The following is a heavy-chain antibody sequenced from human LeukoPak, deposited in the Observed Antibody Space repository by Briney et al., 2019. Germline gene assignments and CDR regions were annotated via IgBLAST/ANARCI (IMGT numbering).Heavy chain of an antibody. D-gene: IGHD3-22*01. CDR3: ARLTYYYDSSGYYNYYFDY. CDR1: GGSISSYY. CDR2: IYYSGST. J-gene: IGHJ4*02. V-gene: IGHV4-59*01. Sequence: SETLPLTCTVSGGSISSYYWSWIRQPPGKGLEWIGYIYYSGSTNYNPSLKSRVTISVATSKNQFSLKLSSVTAADTAVYYCARLTYYYDSSGYYNYYFDYWGQGTLVTVSS.